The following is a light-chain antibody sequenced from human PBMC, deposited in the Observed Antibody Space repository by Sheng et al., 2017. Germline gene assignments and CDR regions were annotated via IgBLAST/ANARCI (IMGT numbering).Light chain of an antibody. CDR2: SVS. CDR1: QSVSNF. CDR3: QQSYSGPPT. Sequence: DIQMTQSPSSLSASVGDRVIVTCRASQSVSNFLHWYQQKPGKAPKLLIHSVSSLQGGVPSRFSASGSGSDFSLTISSLQPEDFATYYCQQSYSGPPTFGGGTKVEIK. J-gene: IGKJ4*01. V-gene: IGKV1-39*01.